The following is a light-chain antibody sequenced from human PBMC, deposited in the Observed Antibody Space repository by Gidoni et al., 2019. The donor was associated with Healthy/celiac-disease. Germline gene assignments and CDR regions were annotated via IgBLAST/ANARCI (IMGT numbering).Light chain of an antibody. J-gene: IGKJ3*01. CDR2: AAS. CDR1: QGISSY. V-gene: IGKV1-9*01. CDR3: QQLNSYPRFT. Sequence: DIQLTQSPSFLSASVGDRVTITFRASQGISSYLAWYQQKPGKAPKLLIYAASTLQSGVPSRFSGSGSGTEFTLTISSLQPEDFATYYCQQLNSYPRFTFXPXTKVDIK.